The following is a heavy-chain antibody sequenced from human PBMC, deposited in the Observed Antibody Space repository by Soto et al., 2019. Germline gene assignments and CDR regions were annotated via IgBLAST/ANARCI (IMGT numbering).Heavy chain of an antibody. J-gene: IGHJ6*02. D-gene: IGHD3-3*01. V-gene: IGHV4-34*01. CDR2: INHSGST. CDR1: GGSFNGYY. Sequence: PSETLSLTCAVYGGSFNGYYWSWIRQPPGKGLEWLGEINHSGSTNYNPSLKSRVTIFVDTSKNQFSVKLSAVIAADTAVYCSAVAGGSYVLRFLEWLPKRSQRFNYYYGMDVWGQGTTVTVSS. CDR3: AVAGGSYVLRFLEWLPKRSQRFNYYYGMDV.